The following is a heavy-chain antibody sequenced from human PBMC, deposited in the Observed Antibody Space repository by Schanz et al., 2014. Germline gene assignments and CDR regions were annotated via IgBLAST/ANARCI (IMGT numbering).Heavy chain of an antibody. J-gene: IGHJ6*03. CDR3: ARGASSGYDFSIYYMDV. D-gene: IGHD5-12*01. V-gene: IGHV3-33*01. Sequence: QVQLAESGGGVVQPGRSLRLSCAASGLAFNNFAMHWVRQAPGKGLEWVAIIWYDGNNKKYADSVKGRFTISRDNCKNTLFLQMNSLRAEDTAAYYCARGASSGYDFSIYYMDVWGKGTTXTVSS. CDR1: GLAFNNFA. CDR2: IWYDGNNK.